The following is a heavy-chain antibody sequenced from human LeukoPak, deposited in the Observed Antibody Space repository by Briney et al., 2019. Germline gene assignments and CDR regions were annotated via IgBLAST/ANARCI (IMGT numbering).Heavy chain of an antibody. CDR3: ARGGKCSDGKCYLIDY. Sequence: PGGSLTLSCVASGLTFSISAMHWVRQAPGKGLEWVAVMSFDGSHERYGDSVKGRFTLSRDNSKNTLYLQINSLRTEDTAVYYCARGGKCSDGKCYLIDYWGQGTLVTVSS. CDR1: GLTFSISA. J-gene: IGHJ4*02. D-gene: IGHD2-15*01. CDR2: MSFDGSHE. V-gene: IGHV3-30*04.